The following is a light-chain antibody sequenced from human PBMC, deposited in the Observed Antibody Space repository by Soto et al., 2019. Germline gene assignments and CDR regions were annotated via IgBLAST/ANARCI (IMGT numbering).Light chain of an antibody. Sequence: QSVLTQPPSVSGAPGQRVTISRTGRSSNIGAGYDVHWYQQLPGTAPKLLIYGNSNRPSGVPDRFSGSKSGTSASLAITGLQPEDQADYYCQSYDSSLSAVVFGGGTKLTVL. CDR2: GNS. V-gene: IGLV1-40*01. CDR1: SSNIGAGYD. CDR3: QSYDSSLSAVV. J-gene: IGLJ2*01.